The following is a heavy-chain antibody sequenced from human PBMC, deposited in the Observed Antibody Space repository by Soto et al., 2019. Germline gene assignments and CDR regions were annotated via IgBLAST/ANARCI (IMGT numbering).Heavy chain of an antibody. CDR1: GYTFTSYD. V-gene: IGHV1-8*01. J-gene: IGHJ6*03. CDR2: MNPNSGNT. D-gene: IGHD2-2*01. CDR3: ARVVVPAAMPYYYYYYMDV. Sequence: ASVKVSCKASGYTFTSYDINWVRQATRQGLEWMGWMNPNSGNTGYAQKFQGRVTMTRNTSISTAYMELSSLRSEDTAVYYCARVVVPAAMPYYYYYYMDVWGKGTTVTVSS.